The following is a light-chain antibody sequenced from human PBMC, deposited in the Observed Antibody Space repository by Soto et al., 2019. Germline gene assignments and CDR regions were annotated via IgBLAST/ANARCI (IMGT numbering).Light chain of an antibody. Sequence: QSVLTQPPSASGTPGETVTISCSGTSSNLAGYTVNWYHQVPGAAPKVLIYSNNQRPSGVPDRISGSKSGTSASPAISGLQSEDEGDYYCAAWDDSLNSVVFGGGTKLTVL. CDR1: SSNLAGYT. CDR3: AAWDDSLNSVV. V-gene: IGLV1-44*01. J-gene: IGLJ2*01. CDR2: SNN.